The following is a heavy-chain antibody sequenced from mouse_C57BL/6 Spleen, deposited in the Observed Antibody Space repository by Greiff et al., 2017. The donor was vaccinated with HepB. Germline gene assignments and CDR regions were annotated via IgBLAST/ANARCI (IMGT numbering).Heavy chain of an antibody. D-gene: IGHD2-4*01. J-gene: IGHJ2*01. CDR2: IDPNSGGT. V-gene: IGHV1-72*01. CDR3: ARGMSRYDYDDVYFDY. CDR1: GYTFTSYW. Sequence: QVQLQQPGAELVKPGASVKLSCKASGYTFTSYWMHWVKQRPGRGLEWIGRIDPNSGGTKYNEKFKSKATLTVDKPSSTAYMQLSSLTSEDSAVYYCARGMSRYDYDDVYFDYWGQGTTLTVSS.